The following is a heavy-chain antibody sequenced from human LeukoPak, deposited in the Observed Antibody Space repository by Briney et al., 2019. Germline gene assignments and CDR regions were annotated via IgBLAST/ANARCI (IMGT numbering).Heavy chain of an antibody. CDR3: ARGFPPGSGSRGSHAFDV. J-gene: IGHJ3*01. V-gene: IGHV4-34*01. Sequence: PSETLSLTCAVSEMSFSAYYWNWIRQSPGKGLEWIGEINYGGSTKYTPSLEGRGTVLIDTSKNQFSLKLTSVTAADTAVYYCARGFPPGSGSRGSHAFDVWGQGTMVTVSS. D-gene: IGHD6-19*01. CDR1: EMSFSAYY. CDR2: INYGGST.